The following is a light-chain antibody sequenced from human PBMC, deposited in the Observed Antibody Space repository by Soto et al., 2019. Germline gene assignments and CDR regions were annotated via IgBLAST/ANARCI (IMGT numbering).Light chain of an antibody. CDR3: QQYGSSPPIT. CDR2: GAS. V-gene: IGKV3-20*01. J-gene: IGKJ5*01. Sequence: EIVLTQSPGTLSLSLGERATLSCRASQSVSSSYLAWYQQKPDQAPRLLIYGASSRATGIPDRFSGSGSGTDFTLTISRLEPEDFAVYYCQQYGSSPPITFGQGTRLEIK. CDR1: QSVSSSY.